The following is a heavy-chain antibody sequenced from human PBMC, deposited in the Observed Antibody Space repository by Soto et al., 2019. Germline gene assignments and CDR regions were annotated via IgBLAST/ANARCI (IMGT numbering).Heavy chain of an antibody. CDR2: INPNSGGT. D-gene: IGHD6-6*01. V-gene: IGHV1-2*04. Sequence: ASVKVSCKASGYTFTGYYMHWVRQAPGQGLEWMGWINPNSGGTNYAQKFQGWVTMTRDTSISTAYMELSRLRFDDTAVYYCARFNEQLAALDYWGQGTLVTVSS. J-gene: IGHJ4*02. CDR3: ARFNEQLAALDY. CDR1: GYTFTGYY.